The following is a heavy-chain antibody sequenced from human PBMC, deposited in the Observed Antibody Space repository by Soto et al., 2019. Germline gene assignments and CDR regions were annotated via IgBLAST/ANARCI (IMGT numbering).Heavy chain of an antibody. CDR3: ARDGNWNYFDY. CDR2: IWYDGSNK. CDR1: GFTFSSYG. V-gene: IGHV3-33*01. D-gene: IGHD1-20*01. J-gene: IGHJ4*02. Sequence: QVQLVESGGGVVQPGRSLRLSCAASGFTFSSYGMHWVRQAPGKGLEWVAVIWYDGSNKYYADSVKGRFTISRDNSKNTLYLQMNSLRAEDTAVYYCARDGNWNYFDYWGPGTLVTVSS.